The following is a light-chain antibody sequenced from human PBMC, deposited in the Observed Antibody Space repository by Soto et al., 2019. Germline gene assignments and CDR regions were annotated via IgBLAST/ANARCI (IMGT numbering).Light chain of an antibody. Sequence: QSVLTQPRSVSGSPGQSVAISCTGTSSDVGGYNYVSWYQQHPGKAPKLMIYDVTKRPSGVPDRFSASKSGNTASLTISELQADDEADYYCCSYAGSYSYVFGTGTKVTVL. J-gene: IGLJ1*01. CDR1: SSDVGGYNY. CDR3: CSYAGSYSYV. CDR2: DVT. V-gene: IGLV2-11*01.